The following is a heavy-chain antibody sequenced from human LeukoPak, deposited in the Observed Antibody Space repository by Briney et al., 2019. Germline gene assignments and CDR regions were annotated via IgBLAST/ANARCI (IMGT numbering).Heavy chain of an antibody. CDR1: GGSMSSYY. CDR3: ARGARAGYNLEPFDY. Sequence: WETLSLTCTVSGGSMSSYYGSWLRQPPGKALECLGYIYYSGSTKYNPSLKSRVTISVDTSKNQFPLKLSSVTAADTAVYYCARGARAGYNLEPFDYWGQGTLVTVSS. J-gene: IGHJ4*02. D-gene: IGHD5-24*01. CDR2: IYYSGST. V-gene: IGHV4-59*08.